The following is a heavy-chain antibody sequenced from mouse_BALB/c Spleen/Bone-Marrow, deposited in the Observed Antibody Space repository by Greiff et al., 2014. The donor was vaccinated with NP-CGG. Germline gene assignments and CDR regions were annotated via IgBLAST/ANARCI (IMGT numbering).Heavy chain of an antibody. V-gene: IGHV14-3*02. J-gene: IGHJ3*01. Sequence: DVKLVESGAELVKPGTSVKLSCTASGFNIKDTHLHWVQQRPEQGLEWIGRFDPTNGNPKYDPKFQGKATITVDTSSNTAYLQLSSLTSEDTAVYYCASYDGSQFAYWGQGTLVTVSA. CDR3: ASYDGSQFAY. CDR1: GFNIKDTH. CDR2: FDPTNGNP. D-gene: IGHD2-3*01.